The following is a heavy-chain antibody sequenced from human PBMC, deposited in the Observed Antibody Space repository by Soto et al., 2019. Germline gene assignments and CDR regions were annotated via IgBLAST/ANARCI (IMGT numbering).Heavy chain of an antibody. CDR1: GGSFSGYY. D-gene: IGHD3-3*01. CDR3: ARVVPYYDFWSGYPPASGYFDY. Sequence: SETLSLTCAVYGGSFSGYYWSWIRQPPGKGLEWIGEINHSGSTNYNPSLKSRVTISVDTSKNQVSLKLSSVTAADTAVYYCARVVPYYDFWSGYPPASGYFDYWGQGTLVTVSS. V-gene: IGHV4-34*01. J-gene: IGHJ4*02. CDR2: INHSGST.